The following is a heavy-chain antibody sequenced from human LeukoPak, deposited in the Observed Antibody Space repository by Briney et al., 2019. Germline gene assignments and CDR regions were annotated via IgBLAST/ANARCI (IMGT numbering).Heavy chain of an antibody. CDR1: GDSISNYY. Sequence: SETLSLTCTVSGDSISNYYWTWIRQPPGKGLEWIGRIYTSGSTNYNPSLKSRVTISVDTSKNQFSLKLSSVTAADTAVYYCARVIAVAGTSFDYWGQGTLVTVSS. CDR2: IYTSGST. CDR3: ARVIAVAGTSFDY. J-gene: IGHJ4*02. V-gene: IGHV4-4*07. D-gene: IGHD6-19*01.